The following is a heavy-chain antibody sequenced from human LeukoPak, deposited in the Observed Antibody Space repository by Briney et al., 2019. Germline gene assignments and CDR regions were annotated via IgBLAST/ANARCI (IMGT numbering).Heavy chain of an antibody. D-gene: IGHD2-2*01. J-gene: IGHJ6*02. V-gene: IGHV3-30-3*01. CDR3: ARGQVRCSSTSCYYFYGMDV. CDR1: GFTFSSYA. Sequence: GGSLRLSCAASGFTFSSYAMHWVRQAPGKGLEWVAVISYDGSNKYYADSVKGRFTISRDNAKNSLYLQMNSLRAEDTAVYYCARGQVRCSSTSCYYFYGMDVWGQGTTVTVSS. CDR2: ISYDGSNK.